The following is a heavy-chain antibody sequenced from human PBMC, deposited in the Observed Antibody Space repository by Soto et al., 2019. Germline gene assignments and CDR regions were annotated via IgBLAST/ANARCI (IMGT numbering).Heavy chain of an antibody. CDR2: ISSSSSYI. CDR1: GFTFSSYS. CDR3: ARDPLQLWFPADMGYYYYGMDV. Sequence: EVQLVESGGGLVKPGGSLRLSCAASGFTFSSYSMNWVRQAPGKGLEWVSSISSSSSYIYYADSVKGRFTISRDNAKNSLYMQMNSLSAEDTAVYYCARDPLQLWFPADMGYYYYGMDVWGQGTTVTVSS. D-gene: IGHD5-18*01. J-gene: IGHJ6*02. V-gene: IGHV3-21*01.